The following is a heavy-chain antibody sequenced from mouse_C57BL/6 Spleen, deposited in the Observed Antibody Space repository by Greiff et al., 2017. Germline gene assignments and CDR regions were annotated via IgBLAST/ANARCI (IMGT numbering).Heavy chain of an antibody. CDR3: ARYYEYDEEYFDV. CDR1: GYTFTSYW. D-gene: IGHD2-4*01. J-gene: IGHJ1*03. CDR2: IDPSDSET. V-gene: IGHV1-52*01. Sequence: QVQLQQPGAELVRPGSSVKLSCKASGYTFTSYWMHWVKQRPIQGLEWIGNIDPSDSETHYNQKFKDKATLTVDKSSSTAYMQLSSLTSEDSAVYYCARYYEYDEEYFDVWGTGTTVTVSS.